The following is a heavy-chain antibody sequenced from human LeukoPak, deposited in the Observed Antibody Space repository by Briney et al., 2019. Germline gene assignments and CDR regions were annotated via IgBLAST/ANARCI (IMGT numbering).Heavy chain of an antibody. CDR2: IYYSGST. J-gene: IGHJ5*02. CDR3: ARRPRPVSDNWFDP. Sequence: KTSETLSLTCTVSGGSISSGGYYWSWIRQHPGKGLEWIGYIYYSGSTYYNPSLKSRVTISVDTSKNQFSLKLSSVTAADTAVYYCARRPRPVSDNWFDPWGQGTLVTVSS. V-gene: IGHV4-31*03. CDR1: GGSISSGGYY.